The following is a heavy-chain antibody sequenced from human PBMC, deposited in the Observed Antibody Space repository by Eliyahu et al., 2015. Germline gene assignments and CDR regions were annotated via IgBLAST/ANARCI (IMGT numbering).Heavy chain of an antibody. CDR2: SFISGST. CDR3: ARGVDWYDSSAPPYSYKYMDV. CDR1: GSINSGAYY. V-gene: IGHV4-61*02. Sequence: QVQLHESGPGLVKSSETLSLTCTVSGSINSGAYYXXWIRQSAEKGLEWIGHSFISGSTNHNPSLKSRASISVDTSKNQFSLKLTSVTAADTAVYYCARGVDWYDSSAPPYSYKYMDVWGKGATVTVSS. D-gene: IGHD3-22*01. J-gene: IGHJ6*03.